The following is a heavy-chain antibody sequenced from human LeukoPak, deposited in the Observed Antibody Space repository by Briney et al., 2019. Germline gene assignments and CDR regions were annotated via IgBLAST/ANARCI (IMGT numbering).Heavy chain of an antibody. CDR3: ARRTPPYDSSGYYDY. V-gene: IGHV5-51*01. J-gene: IGHJ4*02. Sequence: GESLKISCKGSGYSFTSYWIGWVRQMPGKGLEWMGIIYPGDSDTRYSPSFQGQVTVSADKSISTAYLQWSSLKASDTAMYYCARRTPPYDSSGYYDYWGQGTLVTVSS. CDR1: GYSFTSYW. D-gene: IGHD3-22*01. CDR2: IYPGDSDT.